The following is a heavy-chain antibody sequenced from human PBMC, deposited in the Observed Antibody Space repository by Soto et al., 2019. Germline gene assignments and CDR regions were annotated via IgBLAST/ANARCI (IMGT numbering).Heavy chain of an antibody. Sequence: GGSLRLSCAASGFTFSSYAMHWVRQAPGKGLEWVAVISYDGSNKYYADSVKGRFTISRDNSKNTLYLQMNSLRAEDTAVYYYARDYSSGYCISTSYAYYFYYWGQGTLVTVSS. D-gene: IGHD2-2*01. J-gene: IGHJ4*02. CDR1: GFTFSSYA. CDR2: ISYDGSNK. V-gene: IGHV3-30-3*01. CDR3: ARDYSSGYCISTSYAYYFYY.